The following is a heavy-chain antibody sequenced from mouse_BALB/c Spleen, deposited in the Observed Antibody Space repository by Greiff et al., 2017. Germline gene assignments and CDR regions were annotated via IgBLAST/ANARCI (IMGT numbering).Heavy chain of an antibody. V-gene: IGHV2-2*02. CDR2: IWSGGST. D-gene: IGHD1-1*01. CDR3: ARWILRAPYAMDY. CDR1: GFSLTSYG. J-gene: IGHJ4*01. Sequence: VKLVESGPGLVQPSQSLSITCTVSGFSLTSYGVHWVRQSPGKGLEWLGVIWSGGSTDYNAAFISRLSISKDNSKSQVFFKMHSLQANDTAIYYCARWILRAPYAMDYWGQGTSVTVSS.